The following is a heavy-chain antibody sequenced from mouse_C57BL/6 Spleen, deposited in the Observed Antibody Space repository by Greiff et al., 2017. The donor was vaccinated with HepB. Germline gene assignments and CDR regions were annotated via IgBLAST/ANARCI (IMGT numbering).Heavy chain of an antibody. CDR3: ARSEGNRGYFDV. V-gene: IGHV1-18*01. D-gene: IGHD2-1*01. CDR2: INPNNGGT. Sequence: VQLQQSGPDLVKPGASVKIPCKASGYTFTDYNMDWVKQSHGKSLEWIGDINPNNGGTIYNQKFKGKATLTVDKSSSTAYMELRSLTSEDTAVYYCARSEGNRGYFDVWGTGTTVTVSS. CDR1: GYTFTDYN. J-gene: IGHJ1*03.